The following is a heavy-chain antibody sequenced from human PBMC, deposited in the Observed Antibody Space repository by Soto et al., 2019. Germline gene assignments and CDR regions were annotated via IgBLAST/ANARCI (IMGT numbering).Heavy chain of an antibody. CDR1: GFIFSNYW. J-gene: IGHJ6*02. V-gene: IGHV3-74*01. Sequence: EVQLVESGGGLVQPGGSLRLSCAASGFIFSNYWMHWVRQAPGKGLVWVSRITTDGSSTTYADSVKGRFTISRDNAKNTLYLQMNSLGDEDTAVYYCASGPSYYYGMDVWGRGTTVIVSS. CDR3: ASGPSYYYGMDV. CDR2: ITTDGSST.